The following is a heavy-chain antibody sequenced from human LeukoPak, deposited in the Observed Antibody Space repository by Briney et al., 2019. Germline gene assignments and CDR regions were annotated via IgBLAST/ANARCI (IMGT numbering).Heavy chain of an antibody. J-gene: IGHJ4*02. CDR3: ARAQAAGFDY. CDR1: GFTFSSYW. CDR2: IKQDGSEK. V-gene: IGHV3-7*01. Sequence: QPGGSLRLSCAAPGFTFSSYWMSWVRQAPGKGLEWVANIKQDGSEKYYVDSVKGRFTISRDNAKNSLYLQMNSLRAEDTAVYYCARAQAAGFDYWGQETLVTVSS. D-gene: IGHD2-15*01.